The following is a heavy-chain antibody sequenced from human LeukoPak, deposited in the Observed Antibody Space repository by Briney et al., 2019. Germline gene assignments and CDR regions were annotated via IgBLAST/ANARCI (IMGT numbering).Heavy chain of an antibody. CDR1: GGSFSGYY. Sequence: PSETLSLTCAVYGGSFSGYYWSWIRQPPGKGLEWIGEINHSGSTNYNPSLKSRVTISVDTSKNQFSLKLSSVTAADTAVYYCASWEGGRYGFDYWGQGTLVTVSS. D-gene: IGHD1-26*01. V-gene: IGHV4-34*01. CDR2: INHSGST. CDR3: ASWEGGRYGFDY. J-gene: IGHJ4*02.